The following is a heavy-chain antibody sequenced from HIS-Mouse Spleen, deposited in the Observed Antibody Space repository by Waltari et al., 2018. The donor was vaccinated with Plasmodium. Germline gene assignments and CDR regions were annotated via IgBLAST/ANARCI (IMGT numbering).Heavy chain of an antibody. CDR1: GGSFSGYY. CDR2: INHSGST. Sequence: QVQLQQWGAGLLKPSETLSLTCAVYGGSFSGYYWSWIRQPPGKGLEWIGEINHSGSTNYNPSRKSRVTISVDTSKNQFSRKLSSVTAADTAVYYCARTGDYGGNSWGQGTLVTVSS. D-gene: IGHD4-17*01. CDR3: ARTGDYGGNS. J-gene: IGHJ4*02. V-gene: IGHV4-34*01.